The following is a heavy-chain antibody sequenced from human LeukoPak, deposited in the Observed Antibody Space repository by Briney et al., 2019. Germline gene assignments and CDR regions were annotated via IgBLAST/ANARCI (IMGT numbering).Heavy chain of an antibody. CDR2: ISAYNGNT. J-gene: IGHJ6*02. Sequence: ASVKVSCKASGYTFTSYGISWVRQAPGQGLEWMGWISAYNGNTNYALKLQGRVTMTTDTSTSTAYMELRSLRSDDTAVYYCARDREHSSGWFNYYYGRDVWGQGTTVTVSS. CDR3: ARDREHSSGWFNYYYGRDV. V-gene: IGHV1-18*01. CDR1: GYTFTSYG. D-gene: IGHD6-19*01.